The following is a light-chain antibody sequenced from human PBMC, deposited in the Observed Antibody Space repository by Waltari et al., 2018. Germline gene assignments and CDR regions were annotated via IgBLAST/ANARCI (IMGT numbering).Light chain of an antibody. Sequence: QSALTQPRSVSGSPGQSVTISCTGTSTDVGAYNYVSWYQQDPGKAPKLLVDDVTNRPSGVPDRLTGSKSDNTASLTIYGLQAEDEAEYYCCSCAGSYSFLFGGGTNLTVL. CDR2: DVT. CDR1: STDVGAYNY. CDR3: CSCAGSYSFL. V-gene: IGLV2-11*01. J-gene: IGLJ2*01.